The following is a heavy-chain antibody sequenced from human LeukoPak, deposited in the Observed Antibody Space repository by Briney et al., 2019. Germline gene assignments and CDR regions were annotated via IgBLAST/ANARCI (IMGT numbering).Heavy chain of an antibody. V-gene: IGHV1-2*02. CDR2: INPNSGGT. CDR3: ARGRKREWLSPDLDY. CDR1: GYTFTCYY. D-gene: IGHD3-3*01. Sequence: ASVKVSCKASGYTFTCYYMHWVRQAPGQGLEWMGWINPNSGGTNYAQKFQGRVTMTRDTSISTAYMELSRLRSDDTAVYYCARGRKREWLSPDLDYWGQGTLVTVSS. J-gene: IGHJ4*02.